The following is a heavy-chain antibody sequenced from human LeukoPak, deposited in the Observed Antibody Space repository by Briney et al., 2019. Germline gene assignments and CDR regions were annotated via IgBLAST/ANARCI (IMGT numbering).Heavy chain of an antibody. V-gene: IGHV1-18*01. CDR1: GYTFTSYG. CDR3: ARGPPVYGGSCYGY. J-gene: IGHJ4*02. CDR2: ISAYNGNT. D-gene: IGHD2-15*01. Sequence: GASVKVSCKASGYTFTSYGIGWVRQAPGQGLEWMGWISAYNGNTNYAQKLQGRVTMATDTSTSTAYMELRSLRSDDTAVYYCARGPPVYGGSCYGYWGQGTLVTVSS.